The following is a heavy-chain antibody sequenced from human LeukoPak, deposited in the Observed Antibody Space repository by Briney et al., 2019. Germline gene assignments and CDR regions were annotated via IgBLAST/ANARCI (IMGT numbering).Heavy chain of an antibody. D-gene: IGHD5-12*01. CDR1: GGTFSSYA. V-gene: IGHV1-69*01. Sequence: SVKVSCKASGGTFSSYAISWVRQAPGQGLEWMGGIIPIFGIANYAQKFQGRVTITADESTSTAYMELSSLRSEDTAVYYCARGRRANIVATGFDYWGQGTLVTVSS. CDR2: IIPIFGIA. CDR3: ARGRRANIVATGFDY. J-gene: IGHJ4*02.